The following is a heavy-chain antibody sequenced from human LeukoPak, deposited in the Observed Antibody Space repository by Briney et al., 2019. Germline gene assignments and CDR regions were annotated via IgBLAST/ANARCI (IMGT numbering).Heavy chain of an antibody. CDR2: INQDGSEK. CDR3: AGRGGN. Sequence: GGSLRLSCAASGVPFTSFWMSSVRQAPGKGLEWVSNINQDGSEKYYVDSVRGRFTISRDNAKNSLYVQMNSLRAEDTAVYYCAGRGGNLGQGTLVTVSS. V-gene: IGHV3-7*01. CDR1: GVPFTSFW. D-gene: IGHD3-16*01. J-gene: IGHJ4*02.